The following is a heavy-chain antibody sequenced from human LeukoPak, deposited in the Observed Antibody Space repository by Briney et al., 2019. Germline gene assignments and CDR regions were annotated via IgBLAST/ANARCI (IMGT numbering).Heavy chain of an antibody. D-gene: IGHD2/OR15-2a*01. CDR2: ISTDGSST. J-gene: IGHJ6*02. CDR3: ASYLPSIPSGMDG. V-gene: IGHV3-74*01. CDR1: GFTFSRYW. Sequence: GGSLRLSCPASGFTFSRYWMHLLRQAPGKGLVWVSRISTDGSSTSYADSVKGRFTISRDNGKNTLYLQMNSLRAEDTAVYYCASYLPSIPSGMDGWVQGTTVTVSS.